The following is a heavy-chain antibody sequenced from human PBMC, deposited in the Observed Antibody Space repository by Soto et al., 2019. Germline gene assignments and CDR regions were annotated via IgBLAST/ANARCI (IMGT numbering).Heavy chain of an antibody. CDR2: INHSGRT. CDR3: ARGRKYYDFWSGYSHPHYYFNY. D-gene: IGHD3-3*01. CDR1: GGSFSGYC. Sequence: PSETLSLTCAVHGGSFSGYCWSWIRQPPGKGLEWIGEINHSGRTNYNPSLKSRVTISVDTSKSQFSLKLSSVTAADTAVYYCARGRKYYDFWSGYSHPHYYFNYWGQGTLVTVSS. V-gene: IGHV4-34*01. J-gene: IGHJ4*02.